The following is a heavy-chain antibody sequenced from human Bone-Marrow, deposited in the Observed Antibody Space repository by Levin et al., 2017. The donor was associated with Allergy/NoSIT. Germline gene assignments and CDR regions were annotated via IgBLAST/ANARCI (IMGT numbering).Heavy chain of an antibody. CDR3: ARDHHYYDSNGFQYYYYGMAV. J-gene: IGHJ6*02. CDR1: GFNFNNFG. D-gene: IGHD3-22*01. V-gene: IGHV3-30*03. CDR2: ISHDGVDK. Sequence: GSLRLSCVASGFNFNNFGIYWVRQAPGKGLEWLAMISHDGVDKDYADSAKGRFTISRDNSKNTLYLQMNSLRAEDTAVYYCARDHHYYDSNGFQYYYYGMAVWGQGTTVTVSS.